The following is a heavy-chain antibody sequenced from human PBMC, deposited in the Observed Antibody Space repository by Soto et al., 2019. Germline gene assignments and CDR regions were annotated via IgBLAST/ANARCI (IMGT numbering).Heavy chain of an antibody. CDR1: GGSISSGGYY. Sequence: NPSETLSLTCTVSGGSISSGGYYWSWIRQHPGKGLEWIGYIYYSGSTYYNPSLKSRVTISVDTSKNQFSLKLSSVTAADTAVYYCAGDRSLSYGSVYYYYGMDVWGQGTTVTVSS. J-gene: IGHJ6*02. D-gene: IGHD3-10*01. CDR3: AGDRSLSYGSVYYYYGMDV. V-gene: IGHV4-31*03. CDR2: IYYSGST.